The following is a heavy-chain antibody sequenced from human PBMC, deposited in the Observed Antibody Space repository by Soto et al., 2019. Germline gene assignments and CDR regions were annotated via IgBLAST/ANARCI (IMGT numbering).Heavy chain of an antibody. CDR2: IIPSCGTT. Sequence: ASVKVSCKASGYTFTSYYMHWVRQAPGQGLEWMGIIIPSCGTTSYAQKFQGRVTMTTDESTSTAYMELSSLRSEDTAVYYCARERFGELSYWGQGTLVTVSS. J-gene: IGHJ4*02. CDR1: GYTFTSYY. D-gene: IGHD3-10*01. CDR3: ARERFGELSY. V-gene: IGHV1-46*01.